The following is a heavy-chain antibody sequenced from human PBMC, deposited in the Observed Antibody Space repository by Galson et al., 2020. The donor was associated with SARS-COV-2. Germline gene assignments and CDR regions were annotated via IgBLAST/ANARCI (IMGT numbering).Heavy chain of an antibody. Sequence: PSETLSLTCAVYGGSFSGYYWSWIRQPPGKGLEWIGEINHSGSTNYNPSLKSRVTISVDTSKNQFSLKLSSVTAADTAVYYCARGTPLIRGGRAGRYFDLWGRGTLVTVSS. CDR3: ARGTPLIRGGRAGRYFDL. D-gene: IGHD2-15*01. V-gene: IGHV4-34*01. CDR1: GGSFSGYY. CDR2: INHSGST. J-gene: IGHJ2*01.